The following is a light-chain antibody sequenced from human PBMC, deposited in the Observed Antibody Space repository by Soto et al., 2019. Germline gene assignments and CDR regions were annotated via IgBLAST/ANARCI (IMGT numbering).Light chain of an antibody. CDR3: QQYTNWPPIT. Sequence: ETVMTQSPGTLSVSLGERATLSCRASQSVSIHLAWYQQKPGQAPRLLIYGSSTRATGVPARFSGSGSGADFTLTISNLQSEDFAVYYCQQYTNWPPITFGQGTRLEIK. CDR1: QSVSIH. CDR2: GSS. J-gene: IGKJ5*01. V-gene: IGKV3-15*01.